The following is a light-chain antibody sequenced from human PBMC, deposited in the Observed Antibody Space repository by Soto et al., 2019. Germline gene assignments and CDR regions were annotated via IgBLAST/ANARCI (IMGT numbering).Light chain of an antibody. CDR1: ENSASY. CDR2: SAS. CDR3: QQTFSLTYT. Sequence: IQMTQSPSSLSASVGDRVTVNCRTSENSASYVSWFQQRPGKAPNLLIYSASTLHTGVSSRFSGNGSGTHFTLTIERLQAEDVATYYCQQTFSLTYTFGQGTKVEI. J-gene: IGKJ2*01. V-gene: IGKV1-39*01.